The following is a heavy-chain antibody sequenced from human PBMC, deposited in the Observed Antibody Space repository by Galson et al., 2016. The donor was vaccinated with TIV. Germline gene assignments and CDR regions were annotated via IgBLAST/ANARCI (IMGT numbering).Heavy chain of an antibody. J-gene: IGHJ6*02. Sequence: SLRLSCAASGFTFDDYAMHWVRQAPGKGLEWASGISWNSAYIAYADSVKGRFTISRDSAKNSLYLQMNSLRAEDTALYYCAKDLNRGCSSSNCYSYDYYYYGLDVWGQGTTVTVSS. CDR1: GFTFDDYA. CDR2: ISWNSAYI. V-gene: IGHV3-9*01. D-gene: IGHD2-2*02. CDR3: AKDLNRGCSSSNCYSYDYYYYGLDV.